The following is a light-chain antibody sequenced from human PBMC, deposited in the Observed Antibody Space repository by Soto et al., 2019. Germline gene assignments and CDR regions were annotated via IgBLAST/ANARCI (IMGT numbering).Light chain of an antibody. J-gene: IGLJ1*01. Sequence: QSALTQPASVSGSPGQSITISCTGTSSDVGGYNYVSWYQQHPGKAPKLMICDVSDRPSGIPNRFSGSKSGNTASLTISGLQAEDEADYYCSSYTTSSTYVFGTGTKVTVL. V-gene: IGLV2-14*01. CDR1: SSDVGGYNY. CDR3: SSYTTSSTYV. CDR2: DVS.